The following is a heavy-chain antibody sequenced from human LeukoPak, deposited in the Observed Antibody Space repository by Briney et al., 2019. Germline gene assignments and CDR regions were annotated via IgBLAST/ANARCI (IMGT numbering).Heavy chain of an antibody. CDR1: GYSFTTYW. CDR2: ISAYNGNT. CDR3: ARGRLPRTSCSDY. J-gene: IGHJ4*02. V-gene: IGHV1-18*04. D-gene: IGHD2-2*01. Sequence: GESLKISCEGSGYSFTTYWIGWVRQMPGKGLEWMGWISAYNGNTNYAQKLQGRVTMTTDTSTSTAHMELRSLRSDDTAVYYCARGRLPRTSCSDYWGQGTLVTVSS.